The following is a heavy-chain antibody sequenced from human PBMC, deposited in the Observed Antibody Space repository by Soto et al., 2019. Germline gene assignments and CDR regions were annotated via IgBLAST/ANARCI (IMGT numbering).Heavy chain of an antibody. CDR3: TRYYYDSSGNLYFDY. CDR2: IRSKANSYAT. J-gene: IGHJ4*02. Sequence: PGGSLRLSCAASGFTFSGSAMHWVRQASGKGLEWVGRIRSKANSYATAYAASVKGRFTISRDDSKNTAYLQMNSLKTEDTAVYYCTRYYYDSSGNLYFDYWGQGNLVTVSS. V-gene: IGHV3-73*01. D-gene: IGHD3-22*01. CDR1: GFTFSGSA.